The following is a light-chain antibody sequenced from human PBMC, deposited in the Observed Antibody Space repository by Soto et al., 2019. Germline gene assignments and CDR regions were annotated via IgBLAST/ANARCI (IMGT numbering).Light chain of an antibody. CDR2: ASS. V-gene: IGKV3-15*01. CDR1: QNIRSH. CDR3: QQYNVWPGWT. J-gene: IGKJ1*01. Sequence: EIVMTQSPATLSVSPGESATLSCRASQNIRSHLAWYQLRPGQAPRLLIYASSTRATGIPARFSGRGSGTEFTLTISSLQSEDFALYFCQQYNVWPGWTFGQGTKVGVK.